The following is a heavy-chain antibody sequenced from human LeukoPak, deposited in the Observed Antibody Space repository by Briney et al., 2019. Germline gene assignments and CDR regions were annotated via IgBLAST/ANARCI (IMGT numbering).Heavy chain of an antibody. D-gene: IGHD2-21*02. Sequence: GGSLRLSCAASGFTFSSYSMNWVRQAPGKGLDWVSVIYTGGSTNYGDSVKGRFTISRDNSKNTLYLQMNSLRADDTAIYYCARGQSYCGADCYSDWGQGTLVTVSS. CDR1: GFTFSSYS. V-gene: IGHV3-66*01. CDR2: IYTGGST. CDR3: ARGQSYCGADCYSD. J-gene: IGHJ4*02.